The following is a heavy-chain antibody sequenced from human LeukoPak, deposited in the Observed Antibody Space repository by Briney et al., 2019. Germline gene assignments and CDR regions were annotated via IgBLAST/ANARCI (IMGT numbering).Heavy chain of an antibody. CDR2: MSGSGGST. CDR1: GFTFSNYA. J-gene: IGHJ4*02. D-gene: IGHD2-2*01. V-gene: IGHV3-23*01. CDR3: AKRGSVGIDY. Sequence: GGSLRLSCAASGFTFSNYAMSWVRQAPGKGLEWVSAMSGSGGSTYYADSVKGRFTISRDNSKNTLYLQMDSLRAEDTAVYYCAKRGSVGIDYWGQGTLATVSS.